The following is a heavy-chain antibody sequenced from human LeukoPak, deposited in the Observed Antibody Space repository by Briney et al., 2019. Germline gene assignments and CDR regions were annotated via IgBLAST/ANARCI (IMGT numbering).Heavy chain of an antibody. D-gene: IGHD1-1*01. V-gene: IGHV4-31*03. Sequence: TTSQTLSLTCSVSGDPISNGGHYWNRIPQRPGNGLERTGYIFHTVSTYYNPSRKSRVTIAVDTTKSQFSLKLSSVTAADTAVYYCARWPGMWNEYGRLEYWGQGALVTVSS. CDR1: GDPISNGGHY. J-gene: IGHJ4*02. CDR2: IFHTVST. CDR3: ARWPGMWNEYGRLEY.